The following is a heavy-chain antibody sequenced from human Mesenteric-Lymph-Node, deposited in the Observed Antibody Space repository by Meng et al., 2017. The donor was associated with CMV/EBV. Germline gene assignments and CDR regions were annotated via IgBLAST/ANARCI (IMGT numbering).Heavy chain of an antibody. D-gene: IGHD3-22*01. CDR1: GFTFSNYA. Sequence: GESLKISCAASGFTFSNYAMHWVRQAPGKGLEWVAVISYDGINKYYADSVKGRFTISRDNFKNTLFLQMNSLRAEDTAVYYCAKDPNDLTYYYESSGPFDYWGQGTLVTVSS. J-gene: IGHJ4*02. V-gene: IGHV3-30-3*01. CDR2: ISYDGINK. CDR3: AKDPNDLTYYYESSGPFDY.